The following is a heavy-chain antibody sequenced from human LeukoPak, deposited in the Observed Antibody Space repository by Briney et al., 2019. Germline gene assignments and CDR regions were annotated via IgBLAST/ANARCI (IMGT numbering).Heavy chain of an antibody. Sequence: PSETLSLTCTVSGGSLSSYYWSWIRQPAGKGLEWIGRIYTSGSTNYNPSLKSRVTMSVDTSKNQFSLKLSSVTAADTAVYYCARVNIAAREDYYYMDVWGKGTTVTVSS. CDR2: IYTSGST. CDR3: ARVNIAAREDYYYMDV. CDR1: GGSLSSYY. V-gene: IGHV4-4*07. J-gene: IGHJ6*03. D-gene: IGHD6-6*01.